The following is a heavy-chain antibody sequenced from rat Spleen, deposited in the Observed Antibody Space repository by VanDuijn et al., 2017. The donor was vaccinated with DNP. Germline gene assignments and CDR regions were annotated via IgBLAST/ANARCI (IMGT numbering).Heavy chain of an antibody. CDR1: GFSSTGYY. D-gene: IGHD1-4*01. J-gene: IGHJ4*01. CDR3: ARSTTRMALNA. Sequence: QVQLKETGPGLVQPTQTLSITCTVSGFSSTGYYMQWVRQTPGKGLEWMGFIRSGGSTQYNSEFQSRLSISRDTSKNQVLLNPNSLKPEDTGVYYCARSTTRMALNAWGQGTSVTVSS. V-gene: IGHV2-65*01. CDR2: IRSGGST.